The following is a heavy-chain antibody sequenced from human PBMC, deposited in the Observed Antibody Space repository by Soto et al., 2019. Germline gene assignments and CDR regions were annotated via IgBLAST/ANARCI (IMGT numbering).Heavy chain of an antibody. CDR2: ISAYNGNT. D-gene: IGHD1-26*01. Sequence: VASVKVSCKASGYTFTSYGISWVRQAPGQGLEWMGWISAYNGNTNYAQKLQGRVTMTTDTSTSTAYMELRSLRSDDTAVYYCARDWWELPKSYYYGMDVWGQGTTVTAP. CDR3: ARDWWELPKSYYYGMDV. J-gene: IGHJ6*02. CDR1: GYTFTSYG. V-gene: IGHV1-18*01.